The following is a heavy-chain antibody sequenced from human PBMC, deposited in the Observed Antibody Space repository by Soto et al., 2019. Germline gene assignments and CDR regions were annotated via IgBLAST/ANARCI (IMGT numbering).Heavy chain of an antibody. V-gene: IGHV4-39*01. CDR1: GASISSSSYY. J-gene: IGHJ3*02. CDR2: IYYSGST. CDR3: ARQLDGGTRYYYDSSGPHDAFDI. Sequence: ETLSLAGPVSGASISSSSYYWGWIRQPPGKGLEWIGSIYYSGSTYYNPSLKSRVTISVDTSKNQFSLKLSSVTAADTAVYYCARQLDGGTRYYYDSSGPHDAFDIWGQGTMVTV. D-gene: IGHD3-22*01.